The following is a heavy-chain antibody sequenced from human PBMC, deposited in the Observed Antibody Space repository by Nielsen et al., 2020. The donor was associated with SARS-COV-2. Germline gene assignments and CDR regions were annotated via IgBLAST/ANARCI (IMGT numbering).Heavy chain of an antibody. D-gene: IGHD2-2*01. CDR2: IYYSGSA. J-gene: IGHJ3*02. CDR1: GGSLSSRNYY. Sequence: LRLSCTVSGGSLSSRNYYWGWIRQPPGKGLEWIGTIYYSGSASYNPSLRSRVTISVDTSKKHFSLKLTSVTAADTAVYFCARGDIAVVPAAMFRGDDAFDIWGQGTMVRVSS. CDR3: ARGDIAVVPAAMFRGDDAFDI. V-gene: IGHV4-39*02.